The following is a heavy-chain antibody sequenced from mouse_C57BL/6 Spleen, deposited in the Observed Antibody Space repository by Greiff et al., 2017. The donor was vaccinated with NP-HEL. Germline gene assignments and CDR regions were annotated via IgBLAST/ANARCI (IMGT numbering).Heavy chain of an antibody. V-gene: IGHV5-4*01. CDR1: GFTFSSYA. D-gene: IGHD1-1*01. Sequence: EVQLVESGGGLVKPGGSLKLSCAASGFTFSSYAMSWVRQTPEKRLEWVATISDGGSYTYYPDNVKGRFTISRDNAENNLYLQMSHLKSEDTAMYYCARRDGKDYFDYWGQGTTLTVSS. J-gene: IGHJ2*01. CDR3: ARRDGKDYFDY. CDR2: ISDGGSYT.